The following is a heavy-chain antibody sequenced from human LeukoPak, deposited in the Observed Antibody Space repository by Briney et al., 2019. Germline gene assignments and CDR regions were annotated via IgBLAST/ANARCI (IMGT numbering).Heavy chain of an antibody. CDR2: IYSGGST. J-gene: IGHJ3*01. D-gene: IGHD4-17*01. V-gene: IGHV3-53*01. CDR3: AKEAGQDYGALDAFDL. Sequence: GGSLRLSCAASGFTVSSNYMSWVRQAPGKGLEWVSVIYSGGSTYYADSVKGRFTISRDNAKNSLYLQMNSLRAEDTAVYYCAKEAGQDYGALDAFDLWGQGTMVTVSS. CDR1: GFTVSSNY.